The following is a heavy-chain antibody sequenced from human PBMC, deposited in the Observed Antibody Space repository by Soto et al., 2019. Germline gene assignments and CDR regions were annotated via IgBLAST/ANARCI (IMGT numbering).Heavy chain of an antibody. CDR3: ARHPRARYYYYGMDV. CDR1: GYSFTSYW. CDR2: INSGDSET. V-gene: IGHV5-51*01. Sequence: GESLKISCKGSGYSFTSYWIAWVRQMPGKGLEWMGIINSGDSETRYSPSFQGQVTISADKSVSTAYPQWSSLKASDTAMYYCARHPRARYYYYGMDVWGQGTTVTVSS. J-gene: IGHJ6*02.